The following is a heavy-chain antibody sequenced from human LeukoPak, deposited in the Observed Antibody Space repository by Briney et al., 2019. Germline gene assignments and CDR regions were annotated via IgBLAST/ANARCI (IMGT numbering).Heavy chain of an antibody. CDR1: GFTFIGYT. V-gene: IGHV3-23*01. CDR3: AKGSGILVSPPFDY. CDR2: ISGSGDDT. Sequence: GGSLRLSCAASGFTFIGYTMSWVRQAPGKGLEWVSAISGSGDDTYYADSVKGRFTISRDNSKNTLHLQMNSLRAEDTAMYYCAKGSGILVSPPFDYWGQGALVTVSS. J-gene: IGHJ4*02. D-gene: IGHD2-8*02.